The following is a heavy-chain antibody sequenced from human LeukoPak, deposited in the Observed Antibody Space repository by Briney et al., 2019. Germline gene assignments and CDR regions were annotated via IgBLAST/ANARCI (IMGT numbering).Heavy chain of an antibody. V-gene: IGHV4-61*02. D-gene: IGHD3-10*01. CDR1: GGSISSGSYY. CDR3: ARTASHFVRGVIRWFDP. CDR2: IYTSGST. Sequence: RASQTLSLTCTVSGGSISSGSYYWSWIRQPAGKGLEWIGRIYTSGSTNYNPSLKSRVTISVATSKNQFSLKLSSVTAADTAVYYCARTASHFVRGVIRWFDPWGQGTLVTVSS. J-gene: IGHJ5*02.